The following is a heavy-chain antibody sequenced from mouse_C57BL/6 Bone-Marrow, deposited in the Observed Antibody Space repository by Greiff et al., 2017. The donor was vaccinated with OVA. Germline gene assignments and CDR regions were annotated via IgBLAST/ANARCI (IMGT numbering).Heavy chain of an antibody. Sequence: EVQLQQSGTVLARPGASVKMSCKTSGYTFTSYWMHWVKQRPGQGLEWIGAIYPGNSDTSYNQKFKGKAKLTAVTSASTAYMELSSLTNEDSAVYYCTRRVYYSKGGFAYWGQGTLVTVSA. CDR2: IYPGNSDT. J-gene: IGHJ3*01. CDR3: TRRVYYSKGGFAY. V-gene: IGHV1-5*01. D-gene: IGHD2-5*01. CDR1: GYTFTSYW.